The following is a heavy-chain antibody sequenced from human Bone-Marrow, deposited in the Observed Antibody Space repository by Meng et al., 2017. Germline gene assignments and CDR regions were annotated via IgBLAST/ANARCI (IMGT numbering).Heavy chain of an antibody. CDR3: ARYSSSSLAFDF. CDR1: GDSISSGGYS. CDR2: IYHSGST. Sequence: QLQLQESGSGPLKPSQTLSLTCAGSGDSISSGGYSWSWIRQPPGKGLEWIGYIYHSGSTYFNPSLKSRVTVSVDRSKNQFSLNLSSVTAADTAVYYCARYSSSSLAFDFWGQGTLVTVSS. D-gene: IGHD6-6*01. J-gene: IGHJ4*02. V-gene: IGHV4-30-2*01.